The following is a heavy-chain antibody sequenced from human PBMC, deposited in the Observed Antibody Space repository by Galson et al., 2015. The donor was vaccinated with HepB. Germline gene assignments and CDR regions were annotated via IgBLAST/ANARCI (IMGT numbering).Heavy chain of an antibody. CDR2: TYYRSKWYN. J-gene: IGHJ3*02. V-gene: IGHV6-1*01. Sequence: CAISGDSVSSNSAAWNWIRQSPSRGLEWLGRTYYRSKWYNDYAVSVKSRITINPDTSKNQFSLQLNSVTPEDTAVYYCAKGIEYYYDSSGYHKGPPEAFDIWGQGTMVTVSS. D-gene: IGHD3-22*01. CDR1: GDSVSSNSAA. CDR3: AKGIEYYYDSSGYHKGPPEAFDI.